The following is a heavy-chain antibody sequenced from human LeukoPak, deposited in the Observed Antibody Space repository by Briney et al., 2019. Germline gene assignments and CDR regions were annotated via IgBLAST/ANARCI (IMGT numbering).Heavy chain of an antibody. D-gene: IGHD6-19*01. J-gene: IGHJ3*02. CDR3: ARDGKAVAVAFDI. Sequence: PRGSLRLSCAASGFTFSSYAMSWVRQAPGKGLEWVSAISGSGGSTYYADSVKGRFTISRDNSKNTLYLQMNSLRAEDTAVYYCARDGKAVAVAFDIWGQGTMVTVSS. V-gene: IGHV3-23*01. CDR1: GFTFSSYA. CDR2: ISGSGGST.